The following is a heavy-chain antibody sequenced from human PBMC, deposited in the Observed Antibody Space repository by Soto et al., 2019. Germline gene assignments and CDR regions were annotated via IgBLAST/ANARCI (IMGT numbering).Heavy chain of an antibody. Sequence: GESLKISCMGSGYSFTSYWISWVRQMPGKGLEWMGRIDPSDSYTNYSPSFQGHVTISADKSISTAYLQWSSLKASDTAMYYCARQNPLYGSGSYYYYYGMDVWGQGTTVTV. CDR1: GYSFTSYW. J-gene: IGHJ6*02. CDR2: IDPSDSYT. V-gene: IGHV5-10-1*01. CDR3: ARQNPLYGSGSYYYYYGMDV. D-gene: IGHD3-10*01.